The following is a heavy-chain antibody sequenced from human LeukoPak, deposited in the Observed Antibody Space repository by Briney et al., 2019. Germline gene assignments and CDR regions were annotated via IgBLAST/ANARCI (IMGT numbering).Heavy chain of an antibody. J-gene: IGHJ4*02. V-gene: IGHV4-59*12. Sequence: PSETLSLTCTVSGGSISSYYWSWIRQPPGKGLEWIGYIYYSGSTNYNPSLKSRVTISVDTSKNQFSLQLNSVTPEDTAVYYCARGWLQSGFHYWGQGILVTVSS. D-gene: IGHD5-24*01. CDR2: IYYSGST. CDR3: ARGWLQSGFHY. CDR1: GGSISSYY.